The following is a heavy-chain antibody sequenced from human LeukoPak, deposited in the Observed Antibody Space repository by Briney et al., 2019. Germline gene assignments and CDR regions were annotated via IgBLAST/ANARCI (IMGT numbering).Heavy chain of an antibody. Sequence: GEPLSLPCAASGYTFSSYAKSWVRHAPGKGKERVSDMSGNGGSRYYADSVKGRLTISRVKSKKNVYVQMKSQRGEDAAVDYCAKDPYPKGYSGSYFHYWRQGPLLPVSS. D-gene: IGHD1-26*01. CDR2: MSGNGGSR. CDR3: AKDPYPKGYSGSYFHY. J-gene: IGHJ4*02. V-gene: IGHV3-23*01. CDR1: GYTFSSYA.